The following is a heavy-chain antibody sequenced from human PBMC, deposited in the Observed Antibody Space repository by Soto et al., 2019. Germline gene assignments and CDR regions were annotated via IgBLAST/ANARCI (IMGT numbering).Heavy chain of an antibody. CDR2: IDPSDSYT. J-gene: IGHJ3*02. D-gene: IGHD3-22*01. CDR3: VYYYDSSGYYHDAFDI. CDR1: GYSFTSYW. Sequence: GESLKISCKGSGYSFTSYWISWVRQMPGKGLEWMGRIDPSDSYTNYSPSFQCHVTISADKSISTDYLQWSSLKASDTDMYYWVYYYDSSGYYHDAFDIWGQGTMVTVSS. V-gene: IGHV5-10-1*01.